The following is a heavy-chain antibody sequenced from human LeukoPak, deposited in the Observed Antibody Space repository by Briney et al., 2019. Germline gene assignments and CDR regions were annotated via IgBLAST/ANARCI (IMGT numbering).Heavy chain of an antibody. V-gene: IGHV1-69*05. CDR1: GGTFSSYA. Sequence: GASVKVSCKASGGTFSSYAISWVRQAPGQGLEWMGRIIPIFGTANYAQKFQGRVTITTDESTSTAYMELSSLRSEDTAVYYCARADEGSSWYVLGLSSYYYYMDVWGKGTTVTVSS. CDR3: ARADEGSSWYVLGLSSYYYYMDV. J-gene: IGHJ6*03. D-gene: IGHD6-13*01. CDR2: IIPIFGTA.